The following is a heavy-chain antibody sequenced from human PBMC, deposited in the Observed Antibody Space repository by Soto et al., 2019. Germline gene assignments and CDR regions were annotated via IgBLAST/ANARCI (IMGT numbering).Heavy chain of an antibody. CDR2: IYPGDSDT. V-gene: IGHV5-51*01. D-gene: IGHD5-18*01. J-gene: IGHJ4*02. Sequence: PGESLKISGKGSGCSFTRYWIGWVRQMPGKGLEWMGIIYPGDSDTRYSPSFQGQVTISADKSISTAYLQWSSLKASDTAMYYCAGYRGYSYGYVYFDYWGQGTLVTVSS. CDR1: GCSFTRYW. CDR3: AGYRGYSYGYVYFDY.